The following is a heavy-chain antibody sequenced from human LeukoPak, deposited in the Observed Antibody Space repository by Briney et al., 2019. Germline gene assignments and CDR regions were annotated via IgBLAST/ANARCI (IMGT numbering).Heavy chain of an antibody. V-gene: IGHV3-13*01. J-gene: IGHJ6*02. D-gene: IGHD3-3*01. Sequence: GGSLRLSCAASGFTFSSYDMHWVRQATGKGLGWVSAIGTAGDTYYPGSVKGRFTISRENAKNSLYLQMNSLRAGDTAVYYCARDRFLQGYYYGMDVWGQGTTVTVSS. CDR3: ARDRFLQGYYYGMDV. CDR2: IGTAGDT. CDR1: GFTFSSYD.